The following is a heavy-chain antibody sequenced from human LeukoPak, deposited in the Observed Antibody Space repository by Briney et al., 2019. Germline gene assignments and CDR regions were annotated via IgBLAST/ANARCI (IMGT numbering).Heavy chain of an antibody. V-gene: IGHV3-53*01. CDR1: GFTVSSNY. J-gene: IGHJ6*03. CDR3: ARVRRFYYYMDV. Sequence: PGGSLRLSCAASGFTVSSNYMSWVRQAPGKGLEWVSVIYSGGSTYYADSVKGRFTISRDNSKNTLYLQMNSLRAEDTAVYYCARVRRFYYYMDVWGKGTTVTVSS. CDR2: IYSGGST.